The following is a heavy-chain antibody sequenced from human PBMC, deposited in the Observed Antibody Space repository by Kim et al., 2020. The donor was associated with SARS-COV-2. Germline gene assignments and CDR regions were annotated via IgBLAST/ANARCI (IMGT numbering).Heavy chain of an antibody. V-gene: IGHV3-7*01. CDR2: IKQDGSEK. CDR3: ARDPDGDIVGATTHFDY. D-gene: IGHD1-26*01. CDR1: GFTFSSYW. J-gene: IGHJ4*02. Sequence: GGSLRLSCAASGFTFSSYWMSWVRQAPGKGLEWVANIKQDGSEKYYVDSVKGRFTISRDNAKNSLYLQMNSLRAEDTAVYYCARDPDGDIVGATTHFDYWGQGTLVTVSS.